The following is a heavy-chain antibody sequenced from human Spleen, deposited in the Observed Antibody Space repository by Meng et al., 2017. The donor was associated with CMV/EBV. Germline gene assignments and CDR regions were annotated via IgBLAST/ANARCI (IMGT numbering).Heavy chain of an antibody. J-gene: IGHJ6*02. Sequence: GESLKISCAASGFTFSSYEMNWVRQAPGKGLEWVSYISSSGSTIYYADSVKGRFTISRDNAKNSLYLQMNSLRAEDTAVYYCARGGLELIGPSYGMDVWGQGTTVTVSS. CDR3: ARGGLELIGPSYGMDV. V-gene: IGHV3-48*03. CDR1: GFTFSSYE. D-gene: IGHD1-7*01. CDR2: ISSSGSTI.